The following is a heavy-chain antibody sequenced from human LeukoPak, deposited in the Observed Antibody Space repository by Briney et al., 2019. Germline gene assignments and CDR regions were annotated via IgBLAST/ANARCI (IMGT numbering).Heavy chain of an antibody. Sequence: GGSLRLSCAASGFTFSDHYMDWLRQAPGKGLEWVGRTRNKANSYTTEYAASVKGRFTISRDDSKNSLYLQMNSLKTEDTAVYYCARGVYCGGDCYYWNMWGQGTLVTVSS. J-gene: IGHJ4*02. CDR1: GFTFSDHY. CDR2: TRNKANSYTT. CDR3: ARGVYCGGDCYYWNM. D-gene: IGHD2-21*02. V-gene: IGHV3-72*01.